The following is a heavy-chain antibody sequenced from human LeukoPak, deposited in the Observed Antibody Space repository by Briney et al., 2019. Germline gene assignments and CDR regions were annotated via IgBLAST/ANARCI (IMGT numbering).Heavy chain of an antibody. Sequence: GGSLRLSCAASGFTFSSYSMNWVRQAPGKGLEWVSSISSSSSYIYYADSVKGRFTISRDNAKNSLYLQMNSLRAEDTAVYYCARDVTQKFYGVGDYFDYWGQGALVTVSS. CDR2: ISSSSSYI. D-gene: IGHD4-17*01. V-gene: IGHV3-21*01. CDR1: GFTFSSYS. J-gene: IGHJ4*02. CDR3: ARDVTQKFYGVGDYFDY.